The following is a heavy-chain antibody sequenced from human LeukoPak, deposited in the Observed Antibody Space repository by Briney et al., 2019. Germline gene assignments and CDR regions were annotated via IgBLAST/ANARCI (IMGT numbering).Heavy chain of an antibody. CDR2: IYSGGST. CDR1: GFTFDDYA. CDR3: ARGLRYSTGWFNFDY. D-gene: IGHD6-19*01. V-gene: IGHV3-66*01. Sequence: GGSLRLSCAASGFTFDDYAMHWVRQAPGKGLEWVSVIYSGGSTYYADSVKGRFIISRDSSKNTLYLQMNSLRAEDTAVYYCARGLRYSTGWFNFDYWGQGTLVTVSS. J-gene: IGHJ4*02.